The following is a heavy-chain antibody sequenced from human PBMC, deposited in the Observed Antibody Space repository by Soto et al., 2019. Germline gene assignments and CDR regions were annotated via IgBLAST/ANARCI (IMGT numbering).Heavy chain of an antibody. CDR3: ARALTIAAKPYYYGMAV. V-gene: IGHV1-69*13. Sequence: SVKVSCKASGGTFSSYAISWVRQAPGQGLEWMGGIIPIFGTANYAQKFQGRVTITADESTSTAYMELSSLRSEDTAVYYCARALTIAAKPYYYGMAVWGQGTTVTVS. J-gene: IGHJ6*02. D-gene: IGHD2-15*01. CDR2: IIPIFGTA. CDR1: GGTFSSYA.